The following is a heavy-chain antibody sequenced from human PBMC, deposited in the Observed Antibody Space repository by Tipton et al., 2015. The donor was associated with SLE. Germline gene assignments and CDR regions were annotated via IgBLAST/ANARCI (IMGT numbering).Heavy chain of an antibody. Sequence: LRLSCTVSSGSVSSGAYYWSWIRQHPGKGLEWIGYVFSSGTTYYNPSLQGRLSMSLDTSKNQFSLKLSSVTAADTAVYYCARAGGGDSNWFDPWGQGTLVTVSS. V-gene: IGHV4-31*02. CDR1: SGSVSSGAYY. D-gene: IGHD2-21*01. CDR2: VFSSGTT. CDR3: ARAGGGDSNWFDP. J-gene: IGHJ5*02.